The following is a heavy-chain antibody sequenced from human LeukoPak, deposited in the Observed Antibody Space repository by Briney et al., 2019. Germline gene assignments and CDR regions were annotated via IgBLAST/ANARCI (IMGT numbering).Heavy chain of an antibody. CDR3: ATGRSGWFYISL. V-gene: IGHV1-69*04. D-gene: IGHD6-19*01. CDR1: GGTFSSYA. CDR2: IIPTLEIA. Sequence: ASVKVSCKASGGTFSSYAISWVRQAPGQGLEWMGRIIPTLEIANYAQKFQGRITITADKSTSTAYMELSSLRPEDTAVYYCATGRSGWFYISLWGRGTLVTVSS. J-gene: IGHJ4*02.